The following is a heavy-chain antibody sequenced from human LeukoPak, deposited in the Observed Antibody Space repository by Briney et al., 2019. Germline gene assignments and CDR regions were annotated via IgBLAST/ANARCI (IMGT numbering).Heavy chain of an antibody. CDR3: ARAPVGYCSSTSCYESHFFDY. D-gene: IGHD2-2*01. V-gene: IGHV4-59*01. J-gene: IGHJ4*02. Sequence: SETLSLTCTVSGGYISTDYWSWIRQPPGKGLEWIGYVYYTGSTNYNPSLKSRVTISVDTSKNQFSLKLGSVTAADTAVYYCARAPVGYCSSTSCYESHFFDYWGQGTLFTVSS. CDR1: GGYISTDY. CDR2: VYYTGST.